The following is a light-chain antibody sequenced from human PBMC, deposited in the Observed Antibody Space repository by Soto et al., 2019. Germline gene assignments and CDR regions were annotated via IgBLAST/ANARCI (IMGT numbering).Light chain of an antibody. CDR1: SSDVGGYNR. CDR2: DVS. Sequence: QSVLTQPPSVSGSPGQSVTISCTGTSSDVGGYNRDSWYQQPPGKAPKLLIYDVSNRPSGGSTRFSGSKSGNTASLTISGLQAEDEADYYCTSYATGSAYVFGPGTKLTVL. CDR3: TSYATGSAYV. V-gene: IGLV2-18*02. J-gene: IGLJ1*01.